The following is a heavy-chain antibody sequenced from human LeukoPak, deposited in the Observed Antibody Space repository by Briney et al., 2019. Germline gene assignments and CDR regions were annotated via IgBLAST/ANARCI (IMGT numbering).Heavy chain of an antibody. CDR1: GFTFSSYS. CDR2: VSGSGGHI. V-gene: IGHV3-21*01. J-gene: IGHJ3*02. Sequence: GGSLRLSCAGSGFTFSSYSMNWVRQAPGKGLEGVSFVSGSGGHIYYADSVKGRFTISRDNAKSSLYLQMNSLRAEDTAVYYCARDLFEVVGASADGFDIWGQGTMVTVSS. CDR3: ARDLFEVVGASADGFDI. D-gene: IGHD1-26*01.